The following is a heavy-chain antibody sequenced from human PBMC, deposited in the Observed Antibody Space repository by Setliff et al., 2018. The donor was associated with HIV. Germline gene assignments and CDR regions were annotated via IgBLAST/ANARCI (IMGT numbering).Heavy chain of an antibody. Sequence: SETLSLTCAVSGGSISSSNWWNWVRQAPGKGLEWIGEIYHSGSTNYNPSLKSRVTISVDKSRNQFSLNLSSVTAADTAVYYCASRNLEMATITSYFDYWGQGTLVTVSS. CDR3: ASRNLEMATITSYFDY. CDR2: IYHSGST. D-gene: IGHD5-12*01. CDR1: GGSISSSNW. J-gene: IGHJ4*02. V-gene: IGHV4-4*02.